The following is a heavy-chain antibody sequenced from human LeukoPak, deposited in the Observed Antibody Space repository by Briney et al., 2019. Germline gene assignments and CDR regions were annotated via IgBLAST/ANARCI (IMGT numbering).Heavy chain of an antibody. J-gene: IGHJ3*01. V-gene: IGHV3-23*01. D-gene: IGHD3-16*01. Sequence: GGSLRLSCAASGITFRTYGMNWVRQAPGKGLKWVSAISGSGVSTYYADSVKGRFTISRDNAKNTLYLQMNSLRAEDTAVYYCARDFLHLGGWGQGTMVTVSS. CDR3: ARDFLHLGG. CDR1: GITFRTYG. CDR2: ISGSGVST.